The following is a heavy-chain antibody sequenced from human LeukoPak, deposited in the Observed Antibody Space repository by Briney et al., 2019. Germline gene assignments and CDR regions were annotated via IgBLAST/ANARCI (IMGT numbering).Heavy chain of an antibody. CDR3: ARLSTVTPFDY. CDR2: IYYSGST. Sequence: PSETLSLTCTVSGGSVSSGSYYWGWIRQPPGKGLEWIGSIYYSGSTYYNPSLKSRVTISVDTSKNQFSLKLSSVTAADTAVYYCARLSTVTPFDYWGQGTLVTVSS. V-gene: IGHV4-39*01. D-gene: IGHD4-17*01. CDR1: GGSVSSGSYY. J-gene: IGHJ4*02.